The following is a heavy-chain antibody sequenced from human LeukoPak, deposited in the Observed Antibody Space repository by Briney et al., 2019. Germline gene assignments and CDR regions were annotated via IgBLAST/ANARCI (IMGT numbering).Heavy chain of an antibody. V-gene: IGHV3-23*01. CDR1: GFTFRNYA. J-gene: IGHJ4*02. CDR3: ARGRPGYSFDY. CDR2: ISGSGGST. D-gene: IGHD3-9*01. Sequence: PGGSLRLSCAASGFTFRNYAMSWVRQAPGKGLEWVSAISGSGGSTYYADSVKGRFTISRDNSKNTLYLQVNSLRAEDTAVYYCARGRPGYSFDYWGQGTLVTVSS.